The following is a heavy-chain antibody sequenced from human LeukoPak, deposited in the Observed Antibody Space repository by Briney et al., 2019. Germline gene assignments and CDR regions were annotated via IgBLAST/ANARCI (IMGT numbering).Heavy chain of an antibody. Sequence: SETLSLTCTVSGGSISSYYWSWIRQPPGKGLEWIGYIYYSGSTNYNPSLKSRVTISVDTSKNQFSLKLSSVTAADTAMYYCARQLGYSSGWYYYYYMDVWGKGTTVTISS. CDR1: GGSISSYY. CDR3: ARQLGYSSGWYYYYYMDV. CDR2: IYYSGST. J-gene: IGHJ6*03. D-gene: IGHD6-19*01. V-gene: IGHV4-59*08.